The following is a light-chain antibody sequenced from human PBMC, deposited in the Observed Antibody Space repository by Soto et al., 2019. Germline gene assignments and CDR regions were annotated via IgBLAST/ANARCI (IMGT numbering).Light chain of an antibody. Sequence: EIVMTQSPATLSVSPGERATLSCRASQSVSSNLAWYQQKPGLAPRLLIYDASSRATGIPDRFSGSGSGTDFTLTISRLEPEDFAVYYCQQYGSSPKFGQGTRLEIK. CDR3: QQYGSSPK. CDR1: QSVSSN. CDR2: DAS. J-gene: IGKJ5*01. V-gene: IGKV3D-20*01.